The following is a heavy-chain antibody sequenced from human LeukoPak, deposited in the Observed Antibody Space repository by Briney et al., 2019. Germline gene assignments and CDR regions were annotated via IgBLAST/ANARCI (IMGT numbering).Heavy chain of an antibody. CDR3: AKKQKVDIGVVVAVFDY. V-gene: IGHV3-23*01. Sequence: GGSLRLSCAASGFTFSSYAMSWVRQAPGKGLEWVSAISGSGGSTYYADSVKGRFTISRDNSKNTLYLQMNSLRAEDTAVYYCAKKQKVDIGVVVAVFDYWGQGTLVTVSS. CDR1: GFTFSSYA. CDR2: ISGSGGST. J-gene: IGHJ4*02. D-gene: IGHD2-15*01.